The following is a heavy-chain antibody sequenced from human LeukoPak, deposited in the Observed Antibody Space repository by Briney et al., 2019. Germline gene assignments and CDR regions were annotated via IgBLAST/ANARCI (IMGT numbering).Heavy chain of an antibody. J-gene: IGHJ4*02. V-gene: IGHV4-4*07. CDR3: ARLSTVTTSFDY. Sequence: SETLSLTCTVSGYSISSGYYWSWIRQPAGKGLEWIGRIYTSGTTHYNPSLKSRVTMSVDTSKNQFSLKLSSVTAADTAVYYCARLSTVTTSFDYWGQGTLVTVSS. CDR2: IYTSGTT. CDR1: GYSISSGYY. D-gene: IGHD4-17*01.